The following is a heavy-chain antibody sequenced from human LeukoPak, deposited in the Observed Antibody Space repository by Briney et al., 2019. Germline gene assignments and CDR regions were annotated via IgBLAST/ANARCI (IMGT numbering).Heavy chain of an antibody. J-gene: IGHJ6*02. CDR1: GFTFSSYR. D-gene: IGHD6-19*01. Sequence: PGGSLRLSCAASGFTFSSYRMNWVRQAPGKGLEWVAVISYDGSNKYYADSVKGRFTISRDNSKNTLYLQMNSLRAEDTAVYYCAKGSGWLTRGYYYYGMDVWGQGTTVTVSS. CDR3: AKGSGWLTRGYYYYGMDV. CDR2: ISYDGSNK. V-gene: IGHV3-30*18.